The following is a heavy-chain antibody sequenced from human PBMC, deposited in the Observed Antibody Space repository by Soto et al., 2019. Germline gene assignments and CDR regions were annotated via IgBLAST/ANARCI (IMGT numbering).Heavy chain of an antibody. J-gene: IGHJ4*02. D-gene: IGHD6-19*01. V-gene: IGHV3-21*06. CDR3: ARGAALAGKLDL. Sequence: GSLRLSCEASGFTFTSDSMTWVRQAPGKGLEWVSSISSHGRDIFYADSVKGRFTISRDNAKDSLHLQMNSLTGEDSAVYYCARGAALAGKLDLWGQGTLVTVSS. CDR1: GFTFTSDS. CDR2: ISSHGRDI.